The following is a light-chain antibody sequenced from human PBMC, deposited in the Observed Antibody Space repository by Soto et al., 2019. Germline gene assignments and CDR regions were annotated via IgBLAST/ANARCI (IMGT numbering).Light chain of an antibody. J-gene: IGKJ1*01. CDR3: QQYGSSLLWT. CDR2: GAS. Sequence: EIVSTQSPGTLSLSPGERATLSCRASQSVSSSYLAWYQQKPGQAPRLLIYGASSRATGIPDRFSGSGSGTDFTLTISRLEPEDFAVYYCQQYGSSLLWTFGQGTKVDI. V-gene: IGKV3-20*01. CDR1: QSVSSSY.